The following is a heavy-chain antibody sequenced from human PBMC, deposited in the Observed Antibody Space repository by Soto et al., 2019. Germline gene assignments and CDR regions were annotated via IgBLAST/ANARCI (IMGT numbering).Heavy chain of an antibody. J-gene: IGHJ5*02. D-gene: IGHD6-19*01. CDR1: GGTFSSYA. CDR2: IVPIVGPP. Sequence: QVQLVQSGAEVRQPASSVKVSCKTSGGTFSSYAISWVRQAPGQGLEWMGGIVPIVGPPTYPQKFQGGVTITADAAASTACMQWSRLRSGATGVCYGVSVVAIPGCPAPWGQGTLVTVSS. CDR3: VSVVAIPGCPAP. V-gene: IGHV1-69*12.